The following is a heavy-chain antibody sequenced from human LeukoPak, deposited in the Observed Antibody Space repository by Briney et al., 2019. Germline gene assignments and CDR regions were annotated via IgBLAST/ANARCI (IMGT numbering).Heavy chain of an antibody. Sequence: ASVKVSCKASGYTFTSYGISWVRQAPGQGLEWMGWISAYNGNTNYAQKLQGRVTMTTDTSTSTAYMELRSLRSDDTAVYYCARDLNPWLVLPNAYFQHWGQGTLVTVSS. D-gene: IGHD6-19*01. CDR1: GYTFTSYG. J-gene: IGHJ1*01. CDR3: ARDLNPWLVLPNAYFQH. CDR2: ISAYNGNT. V-gene: IGHV1-18*01.